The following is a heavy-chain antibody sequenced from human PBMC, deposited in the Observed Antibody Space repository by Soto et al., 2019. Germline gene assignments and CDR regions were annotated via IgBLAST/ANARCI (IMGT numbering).Heavy chain of an antibody. CDR2: IYYSGST. D-gene: IGHD3-10*01. V-gene: IGHV4-30-4*01. CDR1: GGSISSGDYY. CDR3: ARDSVVRGAPYYYYYYGMDV. J-gene: IGHJ6*02. Sequence: QVQLQESGPGLVKPSQTLSLTCTVSGGSISSGDYYWSWIRQPPGKGLEWIGYIYYSGSTYYNPSLKSRVTISVDTSKNQFSLKLSSVTAADTAVYYCARDSVVRGAPYYYYYYGMDVWGQGTTVTVSS.